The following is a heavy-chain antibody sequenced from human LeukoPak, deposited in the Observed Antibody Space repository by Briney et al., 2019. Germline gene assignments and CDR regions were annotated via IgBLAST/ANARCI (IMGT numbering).Heavy chain of an antibody. J-gene: IGHJ3*02. V-gene: IGHV3-7*01. CDR3: AKGNWGSTNAFDI. CDR1: GFTFSSYW. D-gene: IGHD3-16*01. CDR2: IKQDGSEK. Sequence: GGSLRLSCAASGFTFSSYWMSWVRQAPGKGLEWVANIKQDGSEKHYVDSVKGRFTISRDNAKNSLYLQMNSLRAEDTAVYYCAKGNWGSTNAFDIWGQGTMVTVSS.